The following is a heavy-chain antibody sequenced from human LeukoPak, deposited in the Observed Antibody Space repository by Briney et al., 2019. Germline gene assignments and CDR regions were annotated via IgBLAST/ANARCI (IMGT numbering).Heavy chain of an antibody. Sequence: PSETLSLTCAVSGGSISSGGYSWSWIRQPPGKGLEWIGYIYHSGSTYYNPSLKSRVTISVDRSKNQFSLKLSSVTAADTAVYYCARGDDILTGYSYWGQGTLVTVSS. D-gene: IGHD3-9*01. CDR2: IYHSGST. V-gene: IGHV4-30-2*01. J-gene: IGHJ4*02. CDR1: GGSISSGGYS. CDR3: ARGDDILTGYSY.